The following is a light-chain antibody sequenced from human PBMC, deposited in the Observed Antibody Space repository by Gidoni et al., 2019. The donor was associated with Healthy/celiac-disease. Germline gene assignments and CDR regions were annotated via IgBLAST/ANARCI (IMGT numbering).Light chain of an antibody. CDR2: QDS. V-gene: IGLV3-1*01. Sequence: SYELTQPPSVSVSPGQTASITCSGDKLGDKYACWYQQKPGQSPVLVIYQDSKRPSGIPERFSGSNSGNTATLTISGTQAMDEADYYCQAWESSTAVFGGGTKLTVL. J-gene: IGLJ2*01. CDR1: KLGDKY. CDR3: QAWESSTAV.